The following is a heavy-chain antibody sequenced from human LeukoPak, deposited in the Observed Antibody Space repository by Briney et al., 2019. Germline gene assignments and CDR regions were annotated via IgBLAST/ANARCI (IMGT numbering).Heavy chain of an antibody. D-gene: IGHD3-22*01. CDR3: ARVMYYYHSSGSIAVYYFDY. Sequence: GGSLRLSCAASGFTFSSHWMHWVRQAPGKGLVWVSRINSDGSTASYADSVKGRFTISRDNAKNTLYLQMNSLRAEDTAVYYCARVMYYYHSSGSIAVYYFDYWGQGTLVTVSS. V-gene: IGHV3-74*01. CDR2: INSDGSTA. J-gene: IGHJ4*02. CDR1: GFTFSSHW.